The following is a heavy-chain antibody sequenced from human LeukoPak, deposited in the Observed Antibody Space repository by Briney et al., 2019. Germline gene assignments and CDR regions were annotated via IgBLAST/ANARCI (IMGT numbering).Heavy chain of an antibody. V-gene: IGHV4-59*01. CDR1: GGSIRSYY. CDR2: ISNSGRT. CDR3: VRYGDYGDQDWYFDL. Sequence: PSETLSLTCSVSGGSIRSYYWSWIWQSPGKGLVWIGYISNSGRTNYNPSLKSRVTISVDTSKNQFSLKLTSVTAADTAVYYCVRYGDYGDQDWYFDLWGRGTLVTVSS. D-gene: IGHD4-17*01. J-gene: IGHJ2*01.